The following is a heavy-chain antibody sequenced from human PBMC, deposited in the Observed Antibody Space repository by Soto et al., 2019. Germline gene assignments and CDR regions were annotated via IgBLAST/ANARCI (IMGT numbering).Heavy chain of an antibody. CDR1: GGSVNSDTFY. Sequence: PRTWKTSETLSLTCTVSGGSVNSDTFYWSWIRQPPGRGLEWIGYIYYTGSTNYNPSLKSRVTISINTSRNQFSLKLTSVTAADTAVYYCAREFSNSPEAFDSWGQGSLVTVSS. D-gene: IGHD6-6*01. CDR2: IYYTGST. J-gene: IGHJ4*02. V-gene: IGHV4-61*01. CDR3: AREFSNSPEAFDS.